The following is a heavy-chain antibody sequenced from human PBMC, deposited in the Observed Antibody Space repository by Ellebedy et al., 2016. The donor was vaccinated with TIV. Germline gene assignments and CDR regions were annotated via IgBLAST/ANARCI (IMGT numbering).Heavy chain of an antibody. D-gene: IGHD3-22*01. Sequence: GESLKISCAASGFTFSNYWMHWVRQAPGKGLVWVSQINIDGSGTNYADSVKGRFTISRDNAKNSLYLQMNSLRAEDTAVYYCARDWEYYYDSSGYQGNAFDIWGQGTMVTVSS. CDR3: ARDWEYYYDSSGYQGNAFDI. V-gene: IGHV3-74*01. CDR2: INIDGSGT. CDR1: GFTFSNYW. J-gene: IGHJ3*02.